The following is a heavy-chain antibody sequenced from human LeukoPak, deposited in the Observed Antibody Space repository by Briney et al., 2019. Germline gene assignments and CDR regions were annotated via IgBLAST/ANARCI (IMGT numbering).Heavy chain of an antibody. D-gene: IGHD3-16*01. CDR1: GGTFSSYA. J-gene: IGHJ4*02. CDR3: AREEFGPYRSSCFDY. CDR2: IIPIFGTA. V-gene: IGHV1-69*01. Sequence: ASVKVSCKASGGTFSSYAISWVRQAPGQGLEWMGEIIPIFGTANYAQKFQGRVTITADESTSTAYMELSSLRSEDTAVYYCAREEFGPYRSSCFDYWGQGTLVTVSS.